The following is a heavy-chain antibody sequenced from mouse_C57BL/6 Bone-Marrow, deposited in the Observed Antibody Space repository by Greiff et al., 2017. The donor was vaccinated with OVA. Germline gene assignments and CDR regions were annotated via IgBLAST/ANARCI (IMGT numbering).Heavy chain of an antibody. V-gene: IGHV1-26*01. CDR1: GYTFTDYY. CDR2: INPNNGGT. Sequence: VQLQQSGPELVKPGASVKISCKASGYTFTDYYMNWVKQSHGKSLAWIGDINPNNGGTSYNQKFKGKATLTVDKSSSTAYMELRSLTSEDSAVYYCARGYDYDGPRFAYWGQGTLVTVSA. CDR3: ARGYDYDGPRFAY. J-gene: IGHJ3*01. D-gene: IGHD2-4*01.